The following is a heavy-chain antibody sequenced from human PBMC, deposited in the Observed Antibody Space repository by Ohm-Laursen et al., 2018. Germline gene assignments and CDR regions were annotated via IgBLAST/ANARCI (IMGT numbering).Heavy chain of an antibody. V-gene: IGHV3-48*04. CDR2: IDASGGTI. CDR3: AKEIGGGSGSYGAFDI. CDR1: GFTFRTYS. D-gene: IGHD3-10*01. Sequence: SLRLSCSASGFTFRTYSMNWVRQSPGKGLEWLSYIDASGGTIYYADSVKGRFTISRDNAKNSLYLQMNNLRAEDTALYYCAKEIGGGSGSYGAFDIWGQGTMVTVSS. J-gene: IGHJ3*02.